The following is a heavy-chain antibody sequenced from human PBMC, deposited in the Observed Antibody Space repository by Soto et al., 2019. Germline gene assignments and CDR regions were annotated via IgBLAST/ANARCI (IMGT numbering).Heavy chain of an antibody. J-gene: IGHJ4*02. CDR3: ASLLGIKFDY. CDR1: GGSISSSRYY. D-gene: IGHD3-10*01. Sequence: SETLSLTCTVSGGSISSSRYYWRWIRQPPGKGLEWIGTIYSSVTTNYNPSLKSRVTISVDTSQNQFSLKLNYLTAADTAVYYCASLLGIKFDYWGQGALVT. V-gene: IGHV4-39*01. CDR2: IYSSVTT.